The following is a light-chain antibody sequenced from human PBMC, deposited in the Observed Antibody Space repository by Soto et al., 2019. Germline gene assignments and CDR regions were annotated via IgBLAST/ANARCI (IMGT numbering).Light chain of an antibody. J-gene: IGLJ2*01. CDR3: SSYAGSNNLRV. CDR1: SSDIGSYKF. V-gene: IGLV2-23*01. CDR2: EGS. Sequence: QSALTQPASVSESPGQSITISCTGTSSDIGSYKFVSWYQHHPGKAPKLMIYEGSKRPSGVSDRFSGSKSGNTASLTISGLQADDEADYYCSSYAGSNNLRVFGGGTKVTVL.